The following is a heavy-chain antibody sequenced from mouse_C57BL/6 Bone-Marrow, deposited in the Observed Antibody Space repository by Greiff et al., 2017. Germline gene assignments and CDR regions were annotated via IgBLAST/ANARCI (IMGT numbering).Heavy chain of an antibody. J-gene: IGHJ2*01. D-gene: IGHD2-5*01. Sequence: QVQLQQPGAELVKPGASVKLSCKASGYTFTSYWMHWVKQRPGQGLEWIGMIHPNSGSTNYNEKFKSKATLTVDKSSSTAHMQLSSLTSEDSAVYYCASAGYSNYVGYWGQGNTLTVTA. CDR2: IHPNSGST. CDR1: GYTFTSYW. V-gene: IGHV1-64*01. CDR3: ASAGYSNYVGY.